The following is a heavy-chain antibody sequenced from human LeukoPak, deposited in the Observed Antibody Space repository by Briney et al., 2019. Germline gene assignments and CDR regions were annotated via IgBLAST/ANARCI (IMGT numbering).Heavy chain of an antibody. D-gene: IGHD3-22*01. V-gene: IGHV4-31*03. Sequence: SETLSLTCTVSGGSISSGGYYWSWIRQPPGKGLEWIGYIYYSGSTYYNPSLKSRVTISVDTSKNQFSLKLSPVTAADTAVYYCARLAYDSSGYYYYYGMDVWGQGTTVTVSS. CDR3: ARLAYDSSGYYYYYGMDV. J-gene: IGHJ6*02. CDR2: IYYSGST. CDR1: GGSISSGGYY.